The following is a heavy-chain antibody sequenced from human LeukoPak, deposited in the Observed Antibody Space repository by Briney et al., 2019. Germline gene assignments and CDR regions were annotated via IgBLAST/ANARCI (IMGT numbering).Heavy chain of an antibody. CDR2: IYSGGST. CDR3: ARLAGGYCSGDSCYRS. D-gene: IGHD2-15*01. CDR1: GFTVSSNY. V-gene: IGHV3-66*04. Sequence: PGGSLRLSCAASGFTVSSNYMSWVRQAPGKGLEWVSVIYSGGSTYYADSVKGRFTISRDNSKNTLYLQMNSLRAEDTAVYYCARLAGGYCSGDSCYRSWGQGTLVTVSS. J-gene: IGHJ4*02.